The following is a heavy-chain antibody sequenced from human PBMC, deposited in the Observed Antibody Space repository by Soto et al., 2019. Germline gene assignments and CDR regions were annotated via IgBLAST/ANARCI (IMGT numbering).Heavy chain of an antibody. V-gene: IGHV4-31*03. D-gene: IGHD3-3*01. J-gene: IGHJ4*02. CDR1: GGSISSGGYY. CDR3: ARGVYDFWSGYYAFFDY. Sequence: SETLSLTCTVSGGSISSGGYYWSWIRQHPGKGLEWIGYIYYSGSTYYNPSLKSRVTISVDTSKNQFSLKLSSVTAADTAVYYCARGVYDFWSGYYAFFDYWGQGTLVTVSS. CDR2: IYYSGST.